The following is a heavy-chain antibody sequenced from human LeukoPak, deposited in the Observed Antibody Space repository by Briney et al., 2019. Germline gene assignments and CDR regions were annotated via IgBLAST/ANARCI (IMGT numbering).Heavy chain of an antibody. CDR2: ISASGGST. CDR3: AQQVGYCSSGSCYFTY. CDR1: GFTFSSSA. Sequence: GGSLRLSCAASGFTFSSSAMSWVRQVPGKGLEWVSGISASGGSTYYADSVRGRFTISRGKSKNTLSLQMNSLRAEDTAVYYCAQQVGYCSSGSCYFTYWGQGTLVTVSS. J-gene: IGHJ1*01. D-gene: IGHD2-15*01. V-gene: IGHV3-23*01.